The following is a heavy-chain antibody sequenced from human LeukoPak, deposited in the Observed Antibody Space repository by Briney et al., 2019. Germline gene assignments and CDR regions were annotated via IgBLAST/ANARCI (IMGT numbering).Heavy chain of an antibody. J-gene: IGHJ6*02. V-gene: IGHV3-23*01. CDR3: AKGYYGSGLRKYYYYGMDV. Sequence: GGSLRLSCAASGFTFSSYALSWVRQAPGKGLERVSAICGSGGSTDYADSVKGRFTISRDNAKNTRYLQMNSLRAEDTAVYYCAKGYYGSGLRKYYYYGMDVWGQGTTVTVSS. CDR1: GFTFSSYA. D-gene: IGHD3-10*01. CDR2: ICGSGGST.